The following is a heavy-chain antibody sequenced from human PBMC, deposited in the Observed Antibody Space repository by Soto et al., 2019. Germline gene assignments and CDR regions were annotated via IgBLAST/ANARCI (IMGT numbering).Heavy chain of an antibody. CDR1: GGSISSSSYY. CDR2: IYYSGST. J-gene: IGHJ4*02. Sequence: QLQLQESGPGLVKPSETLSLTCTVSGGSISSSSYYWGWIRQPPGKGLEWIGSIYYSGSTYYSPPLKSRVTISVDQSKNQISLKLGSVTAADTAVYYCARHQRGDGETFYRSLDYWGQGTLVTVSS. V-gene: IGHV4-39*01. CDR3: ARHQRGDGETFYRSLDY. D-gene: IGHD3-10*01.